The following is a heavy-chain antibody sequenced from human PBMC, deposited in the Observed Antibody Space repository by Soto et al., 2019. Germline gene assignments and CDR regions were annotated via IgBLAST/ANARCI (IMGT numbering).Heavy chain of an antibody. CDR3: AGGVAYSYVYSLGY. V-gene: IGHV3-74*01. D-gene: IGHD3-16*01. CDR1: GFTFSRYW. CDR2: INSDETST. J-gene: IGHJ4*02. Sequence: GGSLRLSCAASGFTFSRYWMHWVRQAPGKGLVWVSRINSDETSTTYADSVKGRFTISRDNAKDTLYLQMNSLRAGDTAVYYCAGGVAYSYVYSLGYWGQGTLVTVSS.